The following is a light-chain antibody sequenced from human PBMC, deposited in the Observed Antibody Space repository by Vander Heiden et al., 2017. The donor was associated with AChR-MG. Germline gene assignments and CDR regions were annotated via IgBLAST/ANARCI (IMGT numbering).Light chain of an antibody. Sequence: IQLTEFPSFPLSASVGDGVTITCRASQGISKYLAWYQQKRGKAPKLLIYAASTLQRGVPSRFSGRGSGTEFILTIRILQPEDFATYYCQQVNGPPDTFGGGTKVETK. J-gene: IGKJ4*01. CDR1: QGISKY. CDR3: QQVNGPPDT. CDR2: AAS. V-gene: IGKV1-9*01.